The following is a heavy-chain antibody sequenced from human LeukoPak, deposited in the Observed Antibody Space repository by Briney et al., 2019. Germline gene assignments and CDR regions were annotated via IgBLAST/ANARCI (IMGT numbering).Heavy chain of an antibody. J-gene: IGHJ4*02. D-gene: IGHD2-15*01. CDR1: GGSFSGYY. V-gene: IGHV4-34*01. CDR2: INHSGST. CDR3: ARGLSAIVH. Sequence: PSETLSLTCAVYGGSFSGYYWSWIRQPPGKGLEWIGEINHSGSTNYNPSLKSRVTISVDTPKNQFSLKLSSVTAADTAVYYCARGLSAIVHWGQGTLVTVFS.